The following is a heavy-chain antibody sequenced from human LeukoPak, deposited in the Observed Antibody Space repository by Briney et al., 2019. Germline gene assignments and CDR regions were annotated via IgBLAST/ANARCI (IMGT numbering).Heavy chain of an antibody. J-gene: IGHJ6*02. CDR1: GGSISSYY. CDR2: IYYSGST. D-gene: IGHD2-15*01. V-gene: IGHV4-59*12. Sequence: SETLSLTCTVSGGSISSYYWSWIRQPPGKGLEWIGYIYYSGSTNYNPSLKSRVTISVDTSKNQFSLKLSSVTAADTAVYYCARRSSYCGGSCYSYYYCYYGMDVWGQGTTVTVSS. CDR3: ARRSSYCGGSCYSYYYCYYGMDV.